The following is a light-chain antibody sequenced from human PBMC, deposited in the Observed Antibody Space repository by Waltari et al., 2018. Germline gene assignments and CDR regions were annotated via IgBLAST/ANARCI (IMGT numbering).Light chain of an antibody. CDR1: TSDVGNYNL. CDR2: EVA. Sequence: QSALTQPASVSGSPGQSVTISCPGTTSDVGNYNLYSWYQQHPGKAPHLMLYEVATRPSGVSTRFSGSKSGNTASLTISGLQAEDEADYYCCSYAASSTWVFGGGTKLTVL. CDR3: CSYAASSTWV. V-gene: IGLV2-23*02. J-gene: IGLJ3*02.